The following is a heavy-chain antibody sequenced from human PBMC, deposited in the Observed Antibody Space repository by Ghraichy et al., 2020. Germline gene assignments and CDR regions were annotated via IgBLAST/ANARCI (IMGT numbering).Heavy chain of an antibody. V-gene: IGHV3-33*01. CDR3: AREFGRAYCDAGSCPGFDY. CDR2: VWYDGNNK. CDR1: GFTFSSFG. J-gene: IGHJ4*02. Sequence: GGSLRLSCAASGFTFSSFGMHWVRQAPGKGLEWVAIVWYDGNNKYYADSVKGRFTISRDNSKNTLYLQMNSLRVEDTAVYYCAREFGRAYCDAGSCPGFDYWGQGTLVTVSS. D-gene: IGHD2-15*01.